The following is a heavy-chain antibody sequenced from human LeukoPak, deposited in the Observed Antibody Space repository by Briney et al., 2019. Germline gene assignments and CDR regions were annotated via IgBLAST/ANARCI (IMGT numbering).Heavy chain of an antibody. CDR3: AKSAHVGTTLLDY. Sequence: PGGSPRLSCAASGFTFSSYAMTWVRQAPGKGLEWVSAISGSGDGTFNADSVKGRFTISRDNSKNTLNLQMNSLRAEDTAVYYCAKSAHVGTTLLDYWGQGTLVTVSS. V-gene: IGHV3-23*01. CDR1: GFTFSSYA. D-gene: IGHD5-12*01. J-gene: IGHJ4*02. CDR2: ISGSGDGT.